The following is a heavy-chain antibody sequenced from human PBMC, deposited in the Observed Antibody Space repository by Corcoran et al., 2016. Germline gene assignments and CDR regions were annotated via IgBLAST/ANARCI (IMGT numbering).Heavy chain of an antibody. CDR3: ARVLVAAAPRYWFDP. Sequence: QDQLVQSGAEVKKPGASVKVSCKASGYTFTSYGISWVRQAPGQGLEWMGWISAYNGNTNYAQKLQGRVTMTTDTSTSTAYMELRSLRSDDTAVDYCARVLVAAAPRYWFDPWGHGTLVTVSS. J-gene: IGHJ5*02. D-gene: IGHD2-15*01. V-gene: IGHV1-18*01. CDR1: GYTFTSYG. CDR2: ISAYNGNT.